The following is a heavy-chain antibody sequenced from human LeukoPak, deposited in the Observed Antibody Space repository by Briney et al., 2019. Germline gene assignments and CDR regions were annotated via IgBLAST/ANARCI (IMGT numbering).Heavy chain of an antibody. CDR1: GGSISSYY. V-gene: IGHV4-4*07. CDR2: IYTSGST. J-gene: IGHJ4*02. CDR3: ASNDRPHSSSWYQVDY. D-gene: IGHD6-13*01. Sequence: SETLSLTCTVSGGSISSYYWSWIRQPAGKGLEWIGRIYTSGSTNYNPSLKSRVTMSVDTSKNQFSLKLSSVTAADTAVYYCASNDRPHSSSWYQVDYWGQGTLVTVSS.